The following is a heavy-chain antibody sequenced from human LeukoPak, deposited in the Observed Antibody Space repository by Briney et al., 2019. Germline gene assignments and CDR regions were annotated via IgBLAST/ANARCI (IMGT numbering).Heavy chain of an antibody. V-gene: IGHV7-4-1*02. D-gene: IGHD3-22*01. J-gene: IGHJ5*02. CDR1: GYTFTRYA. Sequence: ASVKVSCKASGYTFTRYAVNWVRQAPGQGLEWMGWINTNTGNPTYAQGFTGRFVFSLDTSVSTAYLQISSLKAEDTAVYYCARRNSNYYYDHWGQGTLVTVSS. CDR3: ARRNSNYYYDH. CDR2: INTNTGNP.